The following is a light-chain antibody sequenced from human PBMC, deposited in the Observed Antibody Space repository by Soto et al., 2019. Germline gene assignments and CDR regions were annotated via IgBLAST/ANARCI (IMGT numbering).Light chain of an antibody. CDR3: SPYTTSSTVV. V-gene: IGLV2-14*01. J-gene: IGLJ2*01. Sequence: QSALTQPASVSGSPGQSITISCTGTSSDVGAYGYVSWYQQHPGKAPKLMIYEVSYRPSGVSNRFSGSKSGNAASLTISGLQAEDEADYYCSPYTTSSTVVFGGGTKLTVL. CDR1: SSDVGAYGY. CDR2: EVS.